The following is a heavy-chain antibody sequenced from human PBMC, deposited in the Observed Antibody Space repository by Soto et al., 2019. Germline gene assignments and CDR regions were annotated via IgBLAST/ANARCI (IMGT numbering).Heavy chain of an antibody. V-gene: IGHV3-30*18. J-gene: IGHJ6*03. CDR2: ISYDGSNK. D-gene: IGHD3-3*01. CDR1: GFTFSSYG. CDR3: AKGLLRFLEWLYDPDYYMDV. Sequence: GGSLRLSCAASGFTFSSYGMHWVRQAPGKGLEWVAVISYDGSNKYYADSVKGRFTISRDNSKNTLYLQMNSLRAEDTAVYYCAKGLLRFLEWLYDPDYYMDVWGKGTTVTVSS.